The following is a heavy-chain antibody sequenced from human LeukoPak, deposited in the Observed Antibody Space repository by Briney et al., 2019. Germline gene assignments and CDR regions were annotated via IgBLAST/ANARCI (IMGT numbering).Heavy chain of an antibody. D-gene: IGHD3-9*01. J-gene: IGHJ5*02. CDR3: ARGQSAGILTGCWFDP. V-gene: IGHV4-34*01. CDR2: INHSGST. CDR1: GGSFSGYY. Sequence: SETLSLTCAVYGGSFSGYYWSWNRQPPGKGLEWIGEINHSGSTNYHPSLKSRVTISVDTSKNQFSLKLSSVTAADTAVYYCARGQSAGILTGCWFDPWGQGTLVTVSS.